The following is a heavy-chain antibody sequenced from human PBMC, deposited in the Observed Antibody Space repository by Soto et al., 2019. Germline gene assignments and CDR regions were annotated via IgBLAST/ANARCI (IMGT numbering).Heavy chain of an antibody. J-gene: IGHJ4*02. D-gene: IGHD3-9*01. CDR2: ISAYTGNT. CDR3: ARQYDILTGYYLEVGY. CDR1: GYTFTSYG. Sequence: ASVKVSCKASGYTFTSYGISWVRQAPGQGLEWMGWISAYTGNTNYAQKLQGRVTMTTDTSTSTVYMELRSLRSDDTAVYYCARQYDILTGYYLEVGYWDQGTLVTVSS. V-gene: IGHV1-18*01.